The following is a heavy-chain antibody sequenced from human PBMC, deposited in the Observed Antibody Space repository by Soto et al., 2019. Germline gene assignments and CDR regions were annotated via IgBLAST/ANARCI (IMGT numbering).Heavy chain of an antibody. CDR2: IYYSGNT. V-gene: IGHV4-59*01. Sequence: QVQLQESGPGLVKPSETLSLTCTVSGGSISSYYWSWIRQPPGKGLEWIGYIYYSGNTNYNPSLKSRVTISVDTSKNQFSLKLSSVTAADTAVYYCARSGGYYYYGMDVWGQGTTVTVSS. CDR3: ARSGGYYYYGMDV. J-gene: IGHJ6*02. CDR1: GGSISSYY. D-gene: IGHD3-16*01.